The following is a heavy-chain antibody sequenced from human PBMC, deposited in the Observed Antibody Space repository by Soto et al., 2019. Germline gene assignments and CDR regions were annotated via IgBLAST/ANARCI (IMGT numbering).Heavy chain of an antibody. CDR3: ARFGYVDTAMVYYFDY. J-gene: IGHJ4*02. CDR2: VDTSGIT. Sequence: PSETLSLTCAVYGGSLSDYSWTWIRQAPRRGLEWIGEVDTSGITNYNPSLESRVTFSIDTSNSQFSLRLSSVTAADTAVYYCARFGYVDTAMVYYFDYWGQGTLVTVSS. V-gene: IGHV4-34*01. CDR1: GGSLSDYS. D-gene: IGHD5-18*01.